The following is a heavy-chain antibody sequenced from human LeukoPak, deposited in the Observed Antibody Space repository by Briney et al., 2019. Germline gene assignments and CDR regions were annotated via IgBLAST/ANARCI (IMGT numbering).Heavy chain of an antibody. CDR1: GFTVSSYA. CDR3: ASPGAAVYYYYGMDV. CDR2: ISGSGGST. Sequence: GGSLRLSCAASGFTVSSYAMSWVRQAPGKGLEWVSAISGSGGSTYYADSVKGRFTISRDNSKNTLYLQMNSLRAEDTAVYYCASPGAAVYYYYGMDVWGQGTTVTVSS. J-gene: IGHJ6*02. V-gene: IGHV3-23*01. D-gene: IGHD1-26*01.